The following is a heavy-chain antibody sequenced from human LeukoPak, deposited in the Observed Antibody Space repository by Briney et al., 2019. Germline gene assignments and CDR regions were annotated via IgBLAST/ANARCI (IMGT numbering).Heavy chain of an antibody. Sequence: GGSLRLSCAASGFTFSNYVMSWVRQAPGKGLEWVSTISGSGGSTYYADSVKGRFTISRDNSKNTLYLQVNSLRAEDTAVYYCALGLRYCSSTSCYPYAFDIWGQGTVVTVSS. J-gene: IGHJ3*02. CDR2: ISGSGGST. CDR1: GFTFSNYV. V-gene: IGHV3-23*01. CDR3: ALGLRYCSSTSCYPYAFDI. D-gene: IGHD2-2*01.